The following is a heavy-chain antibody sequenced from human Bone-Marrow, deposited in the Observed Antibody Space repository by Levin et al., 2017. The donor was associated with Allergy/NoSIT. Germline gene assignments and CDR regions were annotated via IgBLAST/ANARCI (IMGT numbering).Heavy chain of an antibody. V-gene: IGHV2-5*01. CDR3: AHRAKFCTGGSCHNWFAP. Sequence: KWSGPTLVKPTQTLTLTCTFSGFSLSTSGVGWIRQPPGKALEWLAVIYGNDDTRYSPSLKNRLTITKDTSKNQVVLTVTDMAPVDTATYYCAHRAKFCTGGSCHNWFAPWGQGTLVTVSS. D-gene: IGHD2-15*01. J-gene: IGHJ5*02. CDR1: GFSLSTSGV. CDR2: IYGNDDT.